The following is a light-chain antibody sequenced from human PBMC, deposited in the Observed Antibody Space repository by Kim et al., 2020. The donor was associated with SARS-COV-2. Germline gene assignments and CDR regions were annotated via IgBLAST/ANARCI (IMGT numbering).Light chain of an antibody. CDR2: DNT. CDR3: NSRDSSGHHVV. J-gene: IGLJ2*01. CDR1: SLRTYS. V-gene: IGLV3-19*01. Sequence: SELTQDPAVSVALGQTVRITCQGDSLRTYSASWYQQKPGQAPILVIYDNTNWASGIPDRFSGSSSGNTASLTITGAQAEDEADYYCNSRDSSGHHVVFGGGTQLTVL.